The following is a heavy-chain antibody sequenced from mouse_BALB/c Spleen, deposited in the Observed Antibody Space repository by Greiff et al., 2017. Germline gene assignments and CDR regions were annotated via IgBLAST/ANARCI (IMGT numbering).Heavy chain of an antibody. J-gene: IGHJ2*01. CDR2: ISYSGST. CDR1: GYSITSDYA. Sequence: EVMLVESGPGLVKPSQSLSLTCTVTGYSITSDYAWNWIRQFPGNKLEWMGYISYSGSTSYNPSLKSRISITRDTSKNQFFLQLNSVTTEDTATYYCARHYRYAYFDYWGQGTTLTVSS. D-gene: IGHD2-14*01. CDR3: ARHYRYAYFDY. V-gene: IGHV3-2*02.